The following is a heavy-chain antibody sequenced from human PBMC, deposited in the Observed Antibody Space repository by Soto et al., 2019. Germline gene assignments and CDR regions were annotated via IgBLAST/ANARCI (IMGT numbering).Heavy chain of an antibody. Sequence: QVQLQESGPGLVKPSETLSLTCTVSGGSVSSGSYYWSWIRQPPGKGLECIGYIYYSGSTNYNPSLKSRVSISVDTSKNQFSLKLSSVTAADTAVYYCARVSGRWGLVNYFDYWGQGTLVTVSS. CDR1: GGSVSSGSYY. CDR2: IYYSGST. CDR3: ARVSGRWGLVNYFDY. D-gene: IGHD5-12*01. J-gene: IGHJ4*02. V-gene: IGHV4-61*01.